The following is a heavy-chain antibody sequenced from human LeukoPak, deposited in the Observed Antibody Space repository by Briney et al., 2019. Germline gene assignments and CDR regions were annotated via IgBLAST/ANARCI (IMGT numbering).Heavy chain of an antibody. CDR2: IKEDGGEK. J-gene: IGHJ3*02. CDR1: GFTFSGYW. CDR3: ARDDALGDNALDI. V-gene: IGHV3-7*01. Sequence: PGGSLRLSCAASGFTFSGYWMSWVRQAPGKGLEWVAAIKEDGGEKDYVDSVKGRFTISRDNSKNTLFLQMNSLRAEDTAVYYCARDDALGDNALDIWGQGTMVTVSS. D-gene: IGHD3-16*01.